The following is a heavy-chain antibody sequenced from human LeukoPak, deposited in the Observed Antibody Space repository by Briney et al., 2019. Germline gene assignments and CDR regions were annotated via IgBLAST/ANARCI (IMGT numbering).Heavy chain of an antibody. CDR2: INHSGSI. CDR3: ATRGQGGAMARGPETILFDY. D-gene: IGHD3-10*01. V-gene: IGHV4-34*01. CDR1: GGSFSGYY. Sequence: SETLSLTCAVYGGSFSGYYWSWIRQPPGKGLEWIGEINHSGSINYNPSLKSRVTISVDTSKNQFSLKLSSVTAADTAVYYCATRGQGGAMARGPETILFDYWGQGTLVTVSS. J-gene: IGHJ4*02.